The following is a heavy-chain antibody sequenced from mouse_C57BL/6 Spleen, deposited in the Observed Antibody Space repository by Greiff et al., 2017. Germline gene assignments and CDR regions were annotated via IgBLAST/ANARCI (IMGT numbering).Heavy chain of an antibody. J-gene: IGHJ2*01. V-gene: IGHV2-5*01. D-gene: IGHD2-3*01. Sequence: QVQLQQSGPGLVQPSQSLSITCTASGFSLTSYGVHWVRQSPGKGLEWLGVIWRGGSTDNNAAFMSRLSITKDNSKSQVFFRMNSLQADDTAIYYCAKGDGYYYFDYWGQGTTLTVSS. CDR3: AKGDGYYYFDY. CDR1: GFSLTSYG. CDR2: IWRGGST.